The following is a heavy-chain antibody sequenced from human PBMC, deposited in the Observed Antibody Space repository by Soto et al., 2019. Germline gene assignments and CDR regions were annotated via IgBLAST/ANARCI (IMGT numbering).Heavy chain of an antibody. CDR1: GDSISSYY. V-gene: IGHV4-59*01. Sequence: QVQLQESGPGLVKPSETLSLTCAVSGDSISSYYCMWIRQPPGKGLESIGYLYYGRSANYNPSLTSRVTLSVDTSTTQCSLTLSSMTAADTAVYYCALRSMAVLPEYWGQGTLVTVSS. J-gene: IGHJ4*02. D-gene: IGHD2-8*02. CDR2: LYYGRSA. CDR3: ALRSMAVLPEY.